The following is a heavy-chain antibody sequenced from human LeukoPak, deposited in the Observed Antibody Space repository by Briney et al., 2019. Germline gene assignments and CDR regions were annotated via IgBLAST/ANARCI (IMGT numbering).Heavy chain of an antibody. J-gene: IGHJ6*02. CDR3: ARGLRGGGMDV. V-gene: IGHV1-46*01. Sequence: GASVKVSCKASGYTFTSYFMHWVRQAPGQGLEWMGIINPRDSGTSYAQKFQGRVTMTRDTSTNTVHMDLSSLRSEDTAVYYCARGLRGGGMDVWGQGTTVTVFS. D-gene: IGHD3-10*01. CDR2: INPRDSGT. CDR1: GYTFTSYF.